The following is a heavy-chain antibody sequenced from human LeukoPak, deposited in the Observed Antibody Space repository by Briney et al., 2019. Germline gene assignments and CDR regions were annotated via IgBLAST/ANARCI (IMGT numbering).Heavy chain of an antibody. V-gene: IGHV1-46*01. D-gene: IGHD5-18*01. CDR2: INPSGAST. CDR3: ASYRGYRYGATRYSFDP. CDR1: VYTFTIDY. J-gene: IGHJ5*02. Sequence: ASVTVSYMASVYTFTIDYIQCVRPAPGQGGEWMGIINPSGASTTSAQRFHRRVTMTRYPSTSTVYIELSSLRSEDTAVCYCASYRGYRYGATRYSFDPWGQGTLVIVSS.